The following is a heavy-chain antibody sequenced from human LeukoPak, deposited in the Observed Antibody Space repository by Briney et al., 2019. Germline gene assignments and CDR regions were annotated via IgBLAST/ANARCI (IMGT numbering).Heavy chain of an antibody. CDR2: IDTVGSTT. V-gene: IGHV3-74*03. CDR1: GFTFSAYW. J-gene: IGHJ5*02. Sequence: QPGGSLRLSCAASGFTFSAYWMHWVRQAPGKGLVWVSRIDTVGSTTTYADSVKGRFTISRDNAKNTLHLQMSSLTADDTGVYYCARVRSGSDDWVDPCGQGTLVTVSS. CDR3: ARVRSGSDDWVDP. D-gene: IGHD1-26*01.